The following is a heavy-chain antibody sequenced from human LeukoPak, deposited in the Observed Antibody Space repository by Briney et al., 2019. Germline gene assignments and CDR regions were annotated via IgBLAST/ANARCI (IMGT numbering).Heavy chain of an antibody. Sequence: ASVTVSCKASGYTFTGYYMHWERQAPGQGLEWMGWINPNSGGTNYAQKFQGRVTMTTDTSTSTAYMELRSLRSDDTAVYYCARFRGLERRRGDNWFDPWGQGTLVTVSS. V-gene: IGHV1-2*02. CDR1: GYTFTGYY. CDR2: INPNSGGT. CDR3: ARFRGLERRRGDNWFDP. J-gene: IGHJ5*02. D-gene: IGHD1-1*01.